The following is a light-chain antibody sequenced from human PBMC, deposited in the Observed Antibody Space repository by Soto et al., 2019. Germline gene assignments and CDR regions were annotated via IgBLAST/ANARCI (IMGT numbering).Light chain of an antibody. J-gene: IGLJ2*01. CDR2: YDS. CDR1: NIGSKS. Sequence: SYELTQPPSVSVAPGKTARITCGGNNIGSKSVHWYQQKPGQAPVVVIYYDSDRPSGIPERFSGSNSGNTATLTISRVEAGDEADYYCQVWDSSSDHSVFGGGTKLTVL. CDR3: QVWDSSSDHSV. V-gene: IGLV3-21*04.